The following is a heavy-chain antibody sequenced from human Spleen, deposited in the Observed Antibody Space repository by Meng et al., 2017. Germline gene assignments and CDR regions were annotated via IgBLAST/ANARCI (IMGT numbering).Heavy chain of an antibody. J-gene: IGHJ3*02. CDR1: GFTFSSYG. V-gene: IGHV3-23*01. D-gene: IGHD3-22*01. CDR2: ISGSGSST. CDR3: AKASGTRYYDRWRGFDI. Sequence: GESLKISCAASGFTFSSYGMSWVRQAPGKGLEWVSGISGSGSSTFYPDSVKGRFTISRDNSKNTLYLQMNSLRGEDTAVYYCAKASGTRYYDRWRGFDIWGQGTMVTVSS.